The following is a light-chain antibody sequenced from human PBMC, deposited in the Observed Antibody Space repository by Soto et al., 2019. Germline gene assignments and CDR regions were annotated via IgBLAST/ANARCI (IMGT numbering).Light chain of an antibody. Sequence: QSVLAQAASVSGPPGQSITISCTGTTSDVGGYSYVCWYQHHPGKAPKLIISEVSNRPSGVSDRFSGSKSGNTASLTISGLQPEDEADYYCTSFTRSTTYVVGTGTKVTVL. CDR3: TSFTRSTTYV. J-gene: IGLJ1*01. CDR2: EVS. CDR1: TSDVGGYSY. V-gene: IGLV2-14*01.